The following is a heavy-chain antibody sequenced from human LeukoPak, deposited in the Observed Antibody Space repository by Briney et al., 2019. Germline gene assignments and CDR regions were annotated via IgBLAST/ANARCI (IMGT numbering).Heavy chain of an antibody. D-gene: IGHD3-10*01. CDR3: TTDLGITMIRGVFVF. V-gene: IGHV3-15*01. CDR1: GFTFSNAW. J-gene: IGHJ4*02. CDR2: IKSRSDAGTT. Sequence: GGSLRLSCAASGFTFSNAWMTWVRQAPGKGLEWVGHIKSRSDAGTTDYAAPVKGRFTISRDDSKNTLYLQMNSLKTEDTAVYYCTTDLGITMIRGVFVFWGQGTLVTVSS.